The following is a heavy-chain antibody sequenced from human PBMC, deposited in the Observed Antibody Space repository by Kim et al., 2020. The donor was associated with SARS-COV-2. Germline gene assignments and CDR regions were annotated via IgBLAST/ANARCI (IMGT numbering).Heavy chain of an antibody. J-gene: IGHJ4*02. D-gene: IGHD3-9*01. V-gene: IGHV4-39*07. CDR2: IYYSGST. Sequence: SETLSLTCTVSGGSISSSSYYWGWIRQPPGKGLEWIGSIYYSGSTYYNPSLESRVTISVDTSKNQFSLKLSSVTAADTAVYYCAREGDYDILTGYYNFDYWGQGTLVTVSS. CDR3: AREGDYDILTGYYNFDY. CDR1: GGSISSSSYY.